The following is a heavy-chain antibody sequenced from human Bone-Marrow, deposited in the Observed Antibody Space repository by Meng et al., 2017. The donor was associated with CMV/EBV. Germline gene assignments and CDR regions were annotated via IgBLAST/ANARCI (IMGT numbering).Heavy chain of an antibody. CDR3: ARAPMVRGAPFDY. Sequence: SETLSLTCTVSGYSISSGYYWGWIRQPPGKGLEWIGSIYHSGSTYYNPSLKSRVTISVDTSKNQFSLKLSSVTAAGTAVYYCARAPMVRGAPFDYWGQGTLVTVSS. J-gene: IGHJ4*02. D-gene: IGHD3-10*01. CDR2: IYHSGST. CDR1: GYSISSGYY. V-gene: IGHV4-38-2*02.